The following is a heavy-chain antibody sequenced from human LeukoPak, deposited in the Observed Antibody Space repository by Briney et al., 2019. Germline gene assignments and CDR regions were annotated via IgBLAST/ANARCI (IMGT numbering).Heavy chain of an antibody. CDR3: ARNPGYYDSSGYYYGEYYYYSMDV. V-gene: IGHV1-3*01. CDR1: GYTFTSYA. D-gene: IGHD3-22*01. J-gene: IGHJ6*02. CDR2: INAGNGNT. Sequence: GASVKVSCKASGYTFTSYAMHWVRQAPGQRLEWMGWINAGNGNTKYSQKFQGRVTITRDTSASTAYMELSSLRSEDTAVYYCARNPGYYDSSGYYYGEYYYYSMDVWGQGTTVTVSS.